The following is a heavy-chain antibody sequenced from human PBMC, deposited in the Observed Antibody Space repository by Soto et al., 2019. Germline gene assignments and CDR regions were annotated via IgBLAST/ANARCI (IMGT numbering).Heavy chain of an antibody. CDR3: AXVISWGRDYYDSSGYYPYFDY. CDR2: IYHSGST. CDR1: GGSISSSNW. Sequence: SETLSLTCPVSGGSISSSNWWSGVRQPPGKGLEWIGEIYHSGSTNYNPSLKSRVTISVDKSKNQFSLKLSSVTAADTAVYYCAXVISWGRDYYDSSGYYPYFDYWGQGTLVNVS. J-gene: IGHJ4*02. V-gene: IGHV4-4*02. D-gene: IGHD3-22*01.